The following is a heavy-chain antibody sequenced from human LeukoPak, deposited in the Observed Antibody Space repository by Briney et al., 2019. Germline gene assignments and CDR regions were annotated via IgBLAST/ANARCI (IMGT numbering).Heavy chain of an antibody. CDR3: ARGGAARLHFQN. Sequence: SQTLSLTCAVSGGSISSGGYSWSWIRQPPGKGLEWIGYTYHSGSTNYNPSLQSRVTISVDTSKNQFSLNLNSVTAADTAVYYCARGGAARLHFQNWGQGTLVTVSS. V-gene: IGHV4-30-2*01. D-gene: IGHD6-6*01. J-gene: IGHJ1*01. CDR1: GGSISSGGYS. CDR2: TYHSGST.